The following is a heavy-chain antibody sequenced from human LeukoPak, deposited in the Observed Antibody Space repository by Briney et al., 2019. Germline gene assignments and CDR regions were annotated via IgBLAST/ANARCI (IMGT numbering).Heavy chain of an antibody. CDR2: ISSSSSYI. Sequence: PGGSLRLSCAASGFTFSSYSMNWVRQAPGKGLEWVSSISSSSSYIYYADSVKGRFTISRDNAKNSLYLQMNSLRAEDTAVYYCARDTPGTTYYYDSSGYLPDYFDYWGQGTLVTVSS. V-gene: IGHV3-21*01. J-gene: IGHJ4*02. CDR1: GFTFSSYS. D-gene: IGHD3-22*01. CDR3: ARDTPGTTYYYDSSGYLPDYFDY.